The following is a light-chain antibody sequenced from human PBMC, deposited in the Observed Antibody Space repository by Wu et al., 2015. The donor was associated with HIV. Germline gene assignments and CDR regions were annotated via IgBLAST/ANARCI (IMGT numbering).Light chain of an antibody. Sequence: EIVLTQSPGTLSLSAGESATLSCRASQTVSNNYLAWYQQKPGRAPRLLIYGASRRATGISDRFSGSGSGTDFTLTISRLEPEDFAVYYCQQFGTSMYSFGQGTKAGDQT. J-gene: IGKJ2*03. CDR3: QQFGTSMYS. CDR1: QTVSNNY. CDR2: GAS. V-gene: IGKV3-20*01.